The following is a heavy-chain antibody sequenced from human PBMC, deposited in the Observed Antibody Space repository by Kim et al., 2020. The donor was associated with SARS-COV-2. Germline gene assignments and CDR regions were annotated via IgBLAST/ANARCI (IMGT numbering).Heavy chain of an antibody. CDR1: GFTISGSA. CDR3: ARTSSTFKFPT. J-gene: IGHJ5*02. Sequence: GGSLRLSCAASGFTISGSAMSWVRQAPGKGLXXVSXXXAGVXTTYYADSVKGRFTTSRDNSKNTLFLQLSSLRADDTAIYYCARTSSTFKFPTWGQGTLVXVS. D-gene: IGHD6-6*01. CDR2: XXAGVXTT. V-gene: IGHV3-23*01.